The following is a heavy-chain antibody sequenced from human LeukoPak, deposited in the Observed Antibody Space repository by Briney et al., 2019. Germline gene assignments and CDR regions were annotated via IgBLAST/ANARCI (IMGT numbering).Heavy chain of an antibody. D-gene: IGHD6-13*01. CDR3: ASSRYINNWGI. CDR2: INWNGGGT. V-gene: IGHV3-20*04. CDR1: GFTFDDYG. J-gene: IGHJ3*02. Sequence: GGSLRLSCAASGFTFDDYGMSWVRQVPGKGLEWVSGINWNGGGTAYADSVKGRFTISRDNAKNTLYLQMNSLRADDTAVYYCASSRYINNWGIWGQGTMVTVSS.